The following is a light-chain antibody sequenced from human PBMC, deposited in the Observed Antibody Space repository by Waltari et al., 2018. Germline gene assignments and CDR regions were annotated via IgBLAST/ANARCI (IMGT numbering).Light chain of an antibody. CDR3: FSFVAANSFV. J-gene: IGLJ1*01. V-gene: IGLV2-23*01. CDR2: GAT. CDR1: SNDIGNYYL. Sequence: QSALTQTASVSGSPGQSITLSCTGTSNDIGNYYLVSWYQQRPGEAPKLLMYGATKRPSGVSNRFSGSKSGKTASLTISGLQTEDEADYYCFSFVAANSFVFGPGTKVTVL.